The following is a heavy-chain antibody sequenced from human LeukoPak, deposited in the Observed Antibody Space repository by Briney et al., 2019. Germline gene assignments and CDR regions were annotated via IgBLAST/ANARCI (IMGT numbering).Heavy chain of an antibody. D-gene: IGHD1-26*01. CDR3: ARVGEGAAKD. CDR1: GFTVSSNY. CDR2: IYSGGST. Sequence: GGSLRLSCAASGFTVSSNYMTWVRQTPGKGLEWVSVIYSGGSTYYADSVKGRFTISRDNSKNTLYLQMNSLRVEDTAVYYCARVGEGAAKDWGQGTLVTVSS. J-gene: IGHJ4*02. V-gene: IGHV3-53*01.